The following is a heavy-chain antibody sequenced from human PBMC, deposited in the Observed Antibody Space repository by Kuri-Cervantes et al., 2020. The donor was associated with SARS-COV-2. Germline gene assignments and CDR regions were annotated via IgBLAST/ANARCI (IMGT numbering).Heavy chain of an antibody. D-gene: IGHD1-26*01. V-gene: IGHV3-53*01. CDR1: GFTVSSNY. Sequence: LSLTCAASGFTVSSNYMSWVRQAPGKGLEWVSVIYSGGSTYYADSVKGRFTISRDNSKNTLYLQMNSLRAEDTAVYYCAKDQGMGLKGIVDYWGQGTLVTVSS. CDR3: AKDQGMGLKGIVDY. CDR2: IYSGGST. J-gene: IGHJ4*02.